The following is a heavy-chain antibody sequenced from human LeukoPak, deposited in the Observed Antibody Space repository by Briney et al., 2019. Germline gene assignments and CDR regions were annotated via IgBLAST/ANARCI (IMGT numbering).Heavy chain of an antibody. CDR2: IRRRANDGTT. Sequence: GGSLRLSCTGSGFNFGDYGLSWVRQAPGKGLEWIGFIRRRANDGTTEYAASVKGRFTMSRDDSKSIVYLQMNGLQIEDTALYYCTRADGDYDHHFFDYWGQGTQVIVSS. J-gene: IGHJ4*02. CDR1: GFNFGDYG. V-gene: IGHV3-49*04. CDR3: TRADGDYDHHFFDY. D-gene: IGHD4-17*01.